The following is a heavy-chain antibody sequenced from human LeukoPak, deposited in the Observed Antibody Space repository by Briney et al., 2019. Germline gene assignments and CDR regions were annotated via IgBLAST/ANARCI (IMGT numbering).Heavy chain of an antibody. CDR3: ARGDQNFDY. CDR2: TYYKPKWNN. Sequence: SQTLSLTCALSGDSVSSKSAWNWIRQSPSRGLEWLGRTYYKPKWNNNYAVSVKSRITINPDTSKNQFSLQLYSVTAEDTAVYYCARGDQNFDYWGQGTLVTVSS. V-gene: IGHV6-1*01. D-gene: IGHD5-24*01. J-gene: IGHJ4*02. CDR1: GDSVSSKSA.